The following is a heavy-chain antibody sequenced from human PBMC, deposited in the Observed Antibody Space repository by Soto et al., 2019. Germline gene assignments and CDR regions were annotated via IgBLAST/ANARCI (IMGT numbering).Heavy chain of an antibody. CDR1: GGSISSYY. CDR2: IYYSGST. Sequence: SETLSLTCTVSGGSISSYYWSWIRQPPGKGLEWIGYIYYSGSTNYNPSLKSRVTISVDTSKNQFSLKLSSVTAADTAVYYCARQSESGDYDAYAFDIWGQGTMVTVSS. J-gene: IGHJ3*02. D-gene: IGHD4-17*01. CDR3: ARQSESGDYDAYAFDI. V-gene: IGHV4-59*08.